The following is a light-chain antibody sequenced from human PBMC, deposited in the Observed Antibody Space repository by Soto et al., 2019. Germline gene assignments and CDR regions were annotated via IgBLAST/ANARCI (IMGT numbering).Light chain of an antibody. CDR3: SSYTSSRPLYVV. Sequence: QSALTQPASVSGSPGQSITISCTETSSDVGEYKYVSWYQQHPGTAPKLIIYDVNYRPSGVSNRFSGSKSGSTASLTISGLQAEDEADYYCSSYTSSRPLYVVFGGGTKLTVL. V-gene: IGLV2-14*03. CDR1: SSDVGEYKY. J-gene: IGLJ2*01. CDR2: DVN.